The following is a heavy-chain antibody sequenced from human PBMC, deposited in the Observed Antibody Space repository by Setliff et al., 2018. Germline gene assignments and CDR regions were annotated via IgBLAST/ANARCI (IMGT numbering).Heavy chain of an antibody. J-gene: IGHJ3*01. D-gene: IGHD2-15*01. Sequence: ASVKVSCKASGYTFTNYGISWVRQAPGQGLEWMGWISSYNDVTNYAQSFQGRVTMTTDTSKSAAYMDLRGLRSDDTAVYYCAISTLSICSGGSCPNAFDVWGRGTMVTVSS. CDR1: GYTFTNYG. CDR2: ISSYNDVT. CDR3: AISTLSICSGGSCPNAFDV. V-gene: IGHV1-18*01.